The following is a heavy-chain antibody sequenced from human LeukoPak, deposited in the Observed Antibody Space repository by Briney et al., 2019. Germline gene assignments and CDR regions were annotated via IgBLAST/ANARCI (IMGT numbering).Heavy chain of an antibody. V-gene: IGHV1-69*13. Sequence: GASVKVSCKASGGTFSSYAISWVRQAPGQGLEWMGGIIPIFGTANYAQKFQGRVTITADESTSTAYMELSSLRSEDTAVYYCARVSCGGNCYSLIGAFDIWGQGTMVTVSS. J-gene: IGHJ3*02. CDR2: IIPIFGTA. CDR3: ARVSCGGNCYSLIGAFDI. D-gene: IGHD2-15*01. CDR1: GGTFSSYA.